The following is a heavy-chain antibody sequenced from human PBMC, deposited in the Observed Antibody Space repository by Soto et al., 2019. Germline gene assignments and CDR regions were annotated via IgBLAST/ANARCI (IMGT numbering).Heavy chain of an antibody. J-gene: IGHJ4*02. D-gene: IGHD5-12*01. V-gene: IGHV1-24*01. Sequence: VQSGAEVKKPGASVEVSCKVSGDSITEVSMHWVRQSPEKGLEWMGGYDPEKGRRISAQNFKGRLTMTEDTSTDTAYMKLISLATDVTAVYFCATGPPWHYFDFWGQGTLVTVSS. CDR1: GDSITEVS. CDR3: ATGPPWHYFDF. CDR2: YDPEKGRR.